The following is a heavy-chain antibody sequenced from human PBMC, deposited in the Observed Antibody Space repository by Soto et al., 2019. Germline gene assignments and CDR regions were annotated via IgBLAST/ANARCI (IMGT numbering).Heavy chain of an antibody. D-gene: IGHD3-10*01. J-gene: IGHJ4*02. CDR2: INPILSMS. V-gene: IGHV1-69*02. Sequence: QVQLVQSGAEVKRPGSSVKVSCKASGDTFTFYSINWVRQAPGLGLEWMGRINPILSMSNYAQRFQGRVTMTADKSTSTAYNELSSLRSEDTAIYYCASSYGSGYRAFDYWGQGALVTVSS. CDR1: GDTFTFYS. CDR3: ASSYGSGYRAFDY.